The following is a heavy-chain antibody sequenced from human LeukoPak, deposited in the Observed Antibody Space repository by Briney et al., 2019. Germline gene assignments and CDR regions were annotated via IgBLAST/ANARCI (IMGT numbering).Heavy chain of an antibody. CDR2: MYYSGST. CDR1: GGSISSSDYY. Sequence: SSETLSLTCTVSGGSISSSDYYWSWIRQPPGKGLEWIAYMYYSGSTYYNPSLKSRVTMSADTSKNQLSLKLSSVTAADTAVYYCARPYYYDSRIDPWGQGILVTVSS. J-gene: IGHJ5*02. D-gene: IGHD3-22*01. CDR3: ARPYYYDSRIDP. V-gene: IGHV4-30-4*01.